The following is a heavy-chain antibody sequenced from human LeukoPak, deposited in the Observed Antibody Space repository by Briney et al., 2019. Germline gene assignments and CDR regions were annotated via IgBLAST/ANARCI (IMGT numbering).Heavy chain of an antibody. Sequence: SETLSLTCTVSGGSISSSSYYWGWIRQPPGKGLEWIGSIYYSGSTYYNPSLKSRVTISVDTSKNQFSLKLTSVIAADTAVYYCAGHPRGYSNGPLDYWGQGTLVTVSS. CDR2: IYYSGST. CDR1: GGSISSSSYY. CDR3: AGHPRGYSNGPLDY. J-gene: IGHJ4*02. D-gene: IGHD5-18*01. V-gene: IGHV4-39*01.